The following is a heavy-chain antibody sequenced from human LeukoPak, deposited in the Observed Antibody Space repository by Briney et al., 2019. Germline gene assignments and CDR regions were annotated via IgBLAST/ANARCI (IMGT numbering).Heavy chain of an antibody. V-gene: IGHV5-51*01. J-gene: IGHJ2*01. CDR3: ARLGGDTYYFGSASYPNWYFDL. D-gene: IGHD3-10*01. CDR1: GYTFTTYW. Sequence: HGESLKISCQASGYTFTTYWIGRVRQMPGKGLECVGIIYPDDSDTTYSPSFQGQVTISADKSFSTAYLQWSSLKASDTAIYYCARLGGDTYYFGSASYPNWYFDLWGRGTLVTVSS. CDR2: IYPDDSDT.